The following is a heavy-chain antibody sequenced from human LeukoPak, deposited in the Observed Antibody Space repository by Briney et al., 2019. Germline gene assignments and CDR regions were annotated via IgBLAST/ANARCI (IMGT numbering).Heavy chain of an antibody. CDR3: ASRTTGLMEWDAFDI. V-gene: IGHV1-2*02. Sequence: ASVKVSCKASGDTFTGYYMHWVRQAPGQGLEWMGWINPNSGGTNYAQKFQGRVTMTRDTSISTAYMELSRLRSDDTAVYYCASRTTGLMEWDAFDIWGQGTMVTVSS. J-gene: IGHJ3*02. D-gene: IGHD1-1*01. CDR1: GDTFTGYY. CDR2: INPNSGGT.